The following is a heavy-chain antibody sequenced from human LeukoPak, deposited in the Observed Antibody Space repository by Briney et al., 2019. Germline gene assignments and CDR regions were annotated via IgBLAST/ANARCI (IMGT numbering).Heavy chain of an antibody. CDR1: GFTFSSYE. V-gene: IGHV3-48*03. Sequence: PGGSLRLSCAASGFTFSSYEMNWVRQAPGKGLEWVSYISSSGSTIYYADSVKGRFTISRDNAKNSLYLQMNSLRAEDMALYYCAKDVSYYYDSSGYIDYWGQGTLVTVSS. D-gene: IGHD3-22*01. J-gene: IGHJ4*02. CDR3: AKDVSYYYDSSGYIDY. CDR2: ISSSGSTI.